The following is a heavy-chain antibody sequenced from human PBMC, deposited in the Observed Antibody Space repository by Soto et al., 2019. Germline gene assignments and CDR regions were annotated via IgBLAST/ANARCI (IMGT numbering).Heavy chain of an antibody. CDR2: INAGNGNT. D-gene: IGHD4-17*01. CDR1: GYTFTSYA. Sequence: ASVKVSCKASGYTFTSYAMHWARQAPGQRLEWMGWINAGNGNTKYSQKFQGRVTMTRDTSASTAYMELSSLRSEDTAVYYCAVARVSGDSVDYWGQGTLVSVAS. CDR3: AVARVSGDSVDY. V-gene: IGHV1-3*01. J-gene: IGHJ4*01.